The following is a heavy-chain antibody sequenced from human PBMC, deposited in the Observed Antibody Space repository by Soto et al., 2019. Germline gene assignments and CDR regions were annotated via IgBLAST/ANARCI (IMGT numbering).Heavy chain of an antibody. Sequence: PWRSLRLSWAASGGTFISYAGSWVRQAPGKGLEWVSAISGSGGSTYYADSVKGRFTISRDNSKNTLYLQMNSLRAEDTAVYYCAKDHIVVVPAVTWSFDIWGQGTMVTVSS. CDR1: GGTFISYA. CDR2: ISGSGGST. CDR3: AKDHIVVVPAVTWSFDI. D-gene: IGHD2-2*01. V-gene: IGHV3-23*01. J-gene: IGHJ3*02.